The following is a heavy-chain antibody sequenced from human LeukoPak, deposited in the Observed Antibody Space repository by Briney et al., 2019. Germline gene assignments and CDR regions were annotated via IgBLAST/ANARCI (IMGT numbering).Heavy chain of an antibody. D-gene: IGHD3-3*01. CDR1: GFTFSDYY. CDR2: ISSSGSTI. CDR3: ARARTYYDFWSGRRLDYYYYYMDV. Sequence: GGSLRLSCAASGFTFSDYYMSWIRQAPGKGLEWVSYISSSGSTIYYADSVKGRFTISRDNAKNSLYLQMNSLRAEDTAVCYCARARTYYDFWSGRRLDYYYYYMDVWGKGTTVTVSS. V-gene: IGHV3-11*04. J-gene: IGHJ6*03.